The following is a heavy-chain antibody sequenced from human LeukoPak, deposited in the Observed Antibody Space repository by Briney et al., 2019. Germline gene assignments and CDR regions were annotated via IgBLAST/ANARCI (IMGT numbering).Heavy chain of an antibody. V-gene: IGHV3-21*01. CDR2: ISSSSSDYK. CDR3: ARDDSDMITFGGVIESRRNDY. J-gene: IGHJ4*02. Sequence: AGGSLRLSCVASGFTLSSYNIHWVRQAPGKGLEWVSTISSSSSDYKYYSDSVKGRFTISRDNAKNSLYLQMNSLRAEDTAVYYCARDDSDMITFGGVIESRRNDYWGQGTLVTVSS. CDR1: GFTLSSYN. D-gene: IGHD3-16*02.